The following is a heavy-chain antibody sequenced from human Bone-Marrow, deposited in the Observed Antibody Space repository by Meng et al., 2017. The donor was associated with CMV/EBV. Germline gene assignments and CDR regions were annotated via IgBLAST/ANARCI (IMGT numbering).Heavy chain of an antibody. V-gene: IGHV1-8*01. CDR2: MNPNSGNT. CDR3: ARGIVKSSYYGSSGYYHLHY. CDR1: GYTFTSYD. D-gene: IGHD3-22*01. Sequence: ASVKVSCKASGYTFTSYDINWVRQATGQGLEWMGWMNPNSGNTGYAQKFHGRVTMTSNSSIRTAFMELSSLRSEDTAVYFCARGIVKSSYYGSSGYYHLHYWGQGTLVTVSS. J-gene: IGHJ4*02.